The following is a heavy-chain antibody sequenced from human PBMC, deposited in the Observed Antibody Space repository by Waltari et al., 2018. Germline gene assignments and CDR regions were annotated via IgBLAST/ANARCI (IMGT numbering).Heavy chain of an antibody. CDR3: ARRTRGYGWYFDL. CDR2: IYYSGST. V-gene: IGHV4-31*03. D-gene: IGHD5-12*01. Sequence: QVQLQESGPGLVKPSQTLSLTCTVSGRSISSGGYYWSWIRQHPGKGLEWIGYIYYSGSTYYNPSLKSRVTISVDTSKNQFSLKLSSVTAADTAVYYCARRTRGYGWYFDLWGRGTLVTVSS. CDR1: GRSISSGGYY. J-gene: IGHJ2*01.